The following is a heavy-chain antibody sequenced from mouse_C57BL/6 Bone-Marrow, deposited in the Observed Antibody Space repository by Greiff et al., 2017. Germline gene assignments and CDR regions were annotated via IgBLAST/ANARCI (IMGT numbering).Heavy chain of an antibody. CDR3: ASDGNAAWFAY. CDR2: INPNYGTT. J-gene: IGHJ3*01. V-gene: IGHV1-39*01. CDR1: GYSFTDYN. Sequence: EVQVVESGPELVKPGASVKISCKASGYSFTDYNMNWVKQSNGKSLEWIGVINPNYGTTSYNQKFKGKATLTVDQSSSTAYMQLNSLTSEDSAVYCCASDGNAAWFAYWGKGTMVTVSA. D-gene: IGHD2-1*01.